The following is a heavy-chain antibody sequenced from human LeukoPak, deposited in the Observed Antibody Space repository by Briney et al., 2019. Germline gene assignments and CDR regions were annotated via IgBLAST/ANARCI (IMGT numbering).Heavy chain of an antibody. CDR2: ISYDGSNK. J-gene: IGHJ6*02. CDR1: GFTFSSYG. V-gene: IGHV3-30*19. CDR3: ARDSNIVPSVGPYYYYGMDV. Sequence: GRSLRLSCAASGFTFSSYGMHWARQAPGKGLEWVAVISYDGSNKYYADSVKGRFTISRDNSKNTLYLQMNSLRAEDTAVYYCARDSNIVPSVGPYYYYGMDVWGQGTTVTVSS. D-gene: IGHD2/OR15-2a*01.